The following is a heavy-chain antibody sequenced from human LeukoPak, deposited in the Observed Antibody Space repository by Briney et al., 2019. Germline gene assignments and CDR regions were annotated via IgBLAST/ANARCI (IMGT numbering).Heavy chain of an antibody. CDR1: VLTFTSYE. V-gene: IGHV3-48*03. D-gene: IGHD4-11*01. Sequence: GLSLRLSCAASVLTFTSYEMNWVRQAPAKGREGVSYISISGSNIYYADSVKGRFTISRDNAKNSLYLQMNSLRAEDTAVYSCARVNSNYFDYWGQGTLVTVSS. J-gene: IGHJ4*02. CDR2: ISISGSNI. CDR3: ARVNSNYFDY.